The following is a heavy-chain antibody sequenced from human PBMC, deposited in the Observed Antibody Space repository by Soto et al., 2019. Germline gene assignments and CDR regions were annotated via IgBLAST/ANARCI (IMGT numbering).Heavy chain of an antibody. CDR3: AVSLMTTVVSFDY. V-gene: IGHV1-3*05. CDR1: GYTFTSYA. J-gene: IGHJ4*02. D-gene: IGHD4-17*01. Sequence: QAQLVQSGAEEKKPGASVKVSCKASGYTFTSYAMHWVRQAPGQRLEWMGWIHAGNGNTKYSQKFQGRVTITRDTSASTAYMELSSLRSEDTAVYYCAVSLMTTVVSFDYWGQGTLVTVSS. CDR2: IHAGNGNT.